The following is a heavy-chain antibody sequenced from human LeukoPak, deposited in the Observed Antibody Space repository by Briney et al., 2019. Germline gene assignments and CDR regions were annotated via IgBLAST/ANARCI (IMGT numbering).Heavy chain of an antibody. J-gene: IGHJ4*02. CDR2: IYYSGST. CDR3: ARRGDYGDFY. Sequence: PSETLSLTCTVSGGSISSGDFYWNWIRQSPEKGLEWIGHIYYSGSTNYNPSLKSRVTISVDTPKNQFSLKLNSLTAADTAVYYCARRGDYGDFYWGQGTLVTVSS. CDR1: GGSISSGDFY. D-gene: IGHD4-17*01. V-gene: IGHV4-30-4*08.